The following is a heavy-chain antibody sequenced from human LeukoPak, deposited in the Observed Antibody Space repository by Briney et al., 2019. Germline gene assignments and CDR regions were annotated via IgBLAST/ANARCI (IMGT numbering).Heavy chain of an antibody. J-gene: IGHJ6*03. Sequence: GASVKVSCKASGYTFTSYGINWVRQAPGQGLEWMGGIIPIFGTANYAQKFQGRVTITTDESTSTAYMELSSLRSEDTAVYYCASPRDPTYYYGSGSYSYYYYMDVWGKGTTVTVSS. CDR3: ASPRDPTYYYGSGSYSYYYYMDV. V-gene: IGHV1-69*05. D-gene: IGHD3-10*01. CDR1: GYTFTSYG. CDR2: IIPIFGTA.